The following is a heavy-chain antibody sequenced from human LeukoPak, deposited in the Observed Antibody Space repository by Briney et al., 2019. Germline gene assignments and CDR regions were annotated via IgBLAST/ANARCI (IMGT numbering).Heavy chain of an antibody. J-gene: IGHJ6*03. CDR1: GYTFTSYD. CDR3: ARVSSGSYYYYYYMDV. Sequence: ASVKVSCKASGYTFTSYDINWVRQATGQELEWMGWMNPNSGNTGYAQKFQGRVTITRDTSISTAYMELSSLRSEDTAVYYCARVSSGSYYYYYYMDVWGKGTTVTVSS. CDR2: MNPNSGNT. D-gene: IGHD1-26*01. V-gene: IGHV1-8*01.